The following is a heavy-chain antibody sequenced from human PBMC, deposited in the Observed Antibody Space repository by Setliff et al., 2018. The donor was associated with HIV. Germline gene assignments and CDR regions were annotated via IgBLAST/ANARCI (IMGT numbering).Heavy chain of an antibody. V-gene: IGHV1-3*01. D-gene: IGHD5-12*01. CDR2: INAGNGDT. CDR1: GDTFTTYA. Sequence: ASVKVSCKASGDTFTTYALHWVRQAPGQRLEWMGWINAGNGDTKSSQKFQGRVTITADESTSTAYMELSSLRSEDTAVYYCARGATITYYFDYWGQGTLVTVSS. CDR3: ARGATITYYFDY. J-gene: IGHJ4*02.